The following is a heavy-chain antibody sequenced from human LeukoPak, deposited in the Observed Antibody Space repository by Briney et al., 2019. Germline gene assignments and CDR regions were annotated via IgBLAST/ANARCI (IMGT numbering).Heavy chain of an antibody. CDR2: IKTKTDGGTA. Sequence: GGSLRLSCAASGFTFNNARISWVRQAPGKGLVWVGRIKTKTDGGTADYAAPLKGRFTISRDDSKNTLYLQMNSLKTEDTAVYYCTTGYCSGSSCWSLGYWGQGTLVTVSS. CDR1: GFTFNNAR. V-gene: IGHV3-15*01. J-gene: IGHJ4*02. CDR3: TTGYCSGSSCWSLGY. D-gene: IGHD2-15*01.